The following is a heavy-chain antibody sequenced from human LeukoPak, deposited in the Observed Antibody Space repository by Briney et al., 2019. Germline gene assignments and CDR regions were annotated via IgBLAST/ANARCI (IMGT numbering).Heavy chain of an antibody. J-gene: IGHJ4*02. D-gene: IGHD5-24*01. CDR1: GYTFTSHG. CDR3: ARDSLDGYNYLAY. Sequence: ASVKVSCKASGYTFTSHGISWGRQAPGQGGERMGWIRTYNDNTKYAQKFQGRVTFTTDQSTSTAYMELRGLRSDDTAVYYCARDSLDGYNYLAYWGQGTLVTVSS. CDR2: IRTYNDNT. V-gene: IGHV1-18*01.